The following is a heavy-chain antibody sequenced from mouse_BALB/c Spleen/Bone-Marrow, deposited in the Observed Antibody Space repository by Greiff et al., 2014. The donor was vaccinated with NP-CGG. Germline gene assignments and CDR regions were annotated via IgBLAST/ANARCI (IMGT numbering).Heavy chain of an antibody. CDR2: IFPSDGRT. Sequence: QVQLKQSGAELVKPGSSVKLSCKASGYIFSSYWMHWVKQRPGQGLEWIGQIFPSDGRTNYNEQFKNKATLTADRSSSTAFMQLSGLTSEDCAVYYFEGGIPIAYWGQGTLVTVSA. J-gene: IGHJ3*01. CDR1: GYIFSSYW. CDR3: EGGIPIAY. V-gene: IGHV1S81*02.